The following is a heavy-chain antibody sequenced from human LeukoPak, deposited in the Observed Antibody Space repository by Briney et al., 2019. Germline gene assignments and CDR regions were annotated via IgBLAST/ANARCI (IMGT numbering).Heavy chain of an antibody. CDR2: INHSGST. Sequence: SETLSLTCAVYGGSFSGYYWSWIRQPLGKGLEWIGEINHSGSTNYNPSLKSRVTISVDTSKNQFSLKLSSVTAADTAVYYCARVPSVHWGQGTLVTVSS. V-gene: IGHV4-34*01. CDR3: ARVPSVH. J-gene: IGHJ4*02. CDR1: GGSFSGYY.